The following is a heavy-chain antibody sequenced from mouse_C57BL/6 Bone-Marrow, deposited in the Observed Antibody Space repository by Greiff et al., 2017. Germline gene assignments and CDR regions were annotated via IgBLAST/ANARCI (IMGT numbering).Heavy chain of an antibody. D-gene: IGHD2-1*01. Sequence: VQLQQPGAELVKPGASVKLSCKASGYTFTSYWMHWVKQRPGQGLEWIGMIHPNRGSTNYNEKFKSKATLTVDKSSSTAYMQLSSLTSEDSAVYYCAKGHYYGNFFDDWGQGTTLTVSS. CDR1: GYTFTSYW. J-gene: IGHJ2*01. V-gene: IGHV1-64*01. CDR3: AKGHYYGNFFDD. CDR2: IHPNRGST.